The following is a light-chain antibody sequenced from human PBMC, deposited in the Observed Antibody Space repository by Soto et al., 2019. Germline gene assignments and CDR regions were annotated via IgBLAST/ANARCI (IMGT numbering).Light chain of an antibody. J-gene: IGKJ1*01. CDR1: QSVSNN. Sequence: EIVMTQSPATLSVSPGERDTLSCRASQSVSNNLAWYQQKPGQAPRLLIFGASTRATGIPARFSGSGSGTEFTLTISSLQSEDFAVYYCQQYNIWPLTFGQGTKVDIK. CDR2: GAS. CDR3: QQYNIWPLT. V-gene: IGKV3-15*01.